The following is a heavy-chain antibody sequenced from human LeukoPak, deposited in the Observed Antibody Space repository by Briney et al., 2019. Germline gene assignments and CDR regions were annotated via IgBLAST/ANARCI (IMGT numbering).Heavy chain of an antibody. CDR2: IYSGGDT. J-gene: IGHJ4*02. D-gene: IGHD4-23*01. V-gene: IGHV3-53*01. CDR3: ARGGGNPGLFDY. Sequence: PGGSLRLSCAASGITVSGSHLSWVRQAPGKGLEWISLIYSGGDTKYANSVKGRFTISRDNSKNTLYLQMDSLRAEDTAVYYCARGGGNPGLFDYCGQGTLVTVSS. CDR1: GITVSGSH.